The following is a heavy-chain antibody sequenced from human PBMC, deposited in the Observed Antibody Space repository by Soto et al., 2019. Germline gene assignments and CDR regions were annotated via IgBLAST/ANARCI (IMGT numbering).Heavy chain of an antibody. CDR3: ARERDIAVAGTYYYYYGMDV. CDR1: GGSISSGGYY. V-gene: IGHV4-31*03. D-gene: IGHD6-19*01. CDR2: IYYSGST. J-gene: IGHJ6*02. Sequence: QVQLQESGPGLVKPSQTLSLTCTVSGGSISSGGYYWSWIRQHPGKGLEWIGYIYYSGSTYYNPSLKRRGTIPVDTSKNQFSLKLSSVTAADTAVYYCARERDIAVAGTYYYYYGMDVWGQGTTVTVSS.